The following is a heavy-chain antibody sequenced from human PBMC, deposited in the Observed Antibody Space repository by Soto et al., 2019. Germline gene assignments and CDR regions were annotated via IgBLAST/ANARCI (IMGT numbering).Heavy chain of an antibody. CDR1: GFTFSSHW. CDR2: IGPSGSGT. CDR3: AKGGVGSTSNAFDI. V-gene: IGHV3-74*01. J-gene: IGHJ3*02. D-gene: IGHD1-26*01. Sequence: LRLSCAASGFTFSSHWMHWVRQAPGKGLVWVSHIGPSGSGTRDADSVQGRFTISRDNARNTLYLQMNSLRAEDTAVYYCAKGGVGSTSNAFDIWGKGTMVTVSS.